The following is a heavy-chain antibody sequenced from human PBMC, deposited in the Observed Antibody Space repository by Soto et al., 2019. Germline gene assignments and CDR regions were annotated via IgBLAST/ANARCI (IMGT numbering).Heavy chain of an antibody. J-gene: IGHJ4*02. V-gene: IGHV3-30-3*01. Sequence: GGSLRLSCAASGFVVMDHPMHWVRQAPGKGLGWVAVISHDGSKKYYAGSVKGRFTISRDKSEHTVFLQMTGLRADDTAVYYCARENSVTHFDYWGEGTLVTVSS. CDR2: ISHDGSKK. CDR1: GFVVMDHP. D-gene: IGHD2-21*02. CDR3: ARENSVTHFDY.